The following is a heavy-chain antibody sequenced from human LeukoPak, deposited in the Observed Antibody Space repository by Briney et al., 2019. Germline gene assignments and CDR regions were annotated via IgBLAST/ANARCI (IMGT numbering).Heavy chain of an antibody. D-gene: IGHD6-19*01. CDR2: LNHRGSA. Sequence: PSETLSLTCSVSGDSIRSDIYYWGWIRQSPGEGLEWIGSLNHRGSAYYSPSLKSRVIISIDTSKNQFSLKLSSVTAADTAVYYCARDFRDSSGWYESWYFDLWGRGTLVTVSS. J-gene: IGHJ2*01. CDR3: ARDFRDSSGWYESWYFDL. CDR1: GDSIRSDIYY. V-gene: IGHV4-39*07.